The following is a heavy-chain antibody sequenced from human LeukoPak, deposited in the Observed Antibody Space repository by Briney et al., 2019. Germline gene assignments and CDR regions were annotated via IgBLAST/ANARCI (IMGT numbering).Heavy chain of an antibody. D-gene: IGHD3-10*01. CDR3: ARVPWPSVTIFDC. V-gene: IGHV3-7*01. CDR2: RKEDGSEK. Sequence: PGGSLRLSCAASGFTFSTYWMSSVRQAPGKGLEWVANRKEDGSEKHYGDSVEGQFTISRDNAKNTLYLQMNSLRAGDTAVYYCARVPWPSVTIFDCWGQGTLVTVSS. CDR1: GFTFSTYW. J-gene: IGHJ4*02.